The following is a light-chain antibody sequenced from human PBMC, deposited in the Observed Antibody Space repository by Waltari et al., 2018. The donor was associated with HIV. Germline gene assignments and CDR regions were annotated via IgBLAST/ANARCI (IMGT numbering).Light chain of an antibody. CDR2: KND. Sequence: QSVLTQTPSASGTPGQRVTISCSGSTSDIGNNYVYWFQQFPGTPPKVLIYKNDQRPSGVADRFPASKSGTSASLAISGLRTEDESDFYCAAWDDIRSGWIFGGGTKLTVL. CDR1: TSDIGNNY. J-gene: IGLJ2*01. CDR3: AAWDDIRSGWI. V-gene: IGLV1-47*01.